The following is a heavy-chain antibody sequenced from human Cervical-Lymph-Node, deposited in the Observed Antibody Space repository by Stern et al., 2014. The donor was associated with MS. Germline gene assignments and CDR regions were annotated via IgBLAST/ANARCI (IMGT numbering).Heavy chain of an antibody. Sequence: VQLQESGPGLVKASQTLSLTCIVSSGSISTDDYYWGWIRQPPGKGLEWIGFIFYRGDTYYNPSFKSRVTLSVDPSKNRFSVSLIFVAAADTAVYYCARVGYCRSGGCYGGYSWFDPWGQGTLVTVSS. CDR2: IFYRGDT. D-gene: IGHD2-15*01. V-gene: IGHV4-30-4*01. CDR1: SGSISTDDYY. CDR3: ARVGYCRSGGCYGGYSWFDP. J-gene: IGHJ5*02.